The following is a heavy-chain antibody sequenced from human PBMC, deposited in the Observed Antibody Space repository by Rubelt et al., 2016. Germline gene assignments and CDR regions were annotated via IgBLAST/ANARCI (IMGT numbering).Heavy chain of an antibody. CDR3: ARDRNFLSDGMDV. V-gene: IGHV1-69*01. CDR2: IIPIFGTA. J-gene: IGHJ6*02. D-gene: IGHD3-3*01. Sequence: RQAPGQGLEWMGGIIPIFGTANYAQKFQGRVTITADESTSTAYMELSSLRSEDTAVYYCARDRNFLSDGMDVWGQGTTVTVSS.